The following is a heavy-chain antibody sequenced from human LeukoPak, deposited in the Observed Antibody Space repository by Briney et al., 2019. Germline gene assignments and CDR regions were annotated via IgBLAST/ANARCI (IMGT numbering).Heavy chain of an antibody. CDR3: ASSLTGYSSSWFLAY. CDR2: INHSGSP. CDR1: GESHSRFY. Sequence: SETLSLTCAVSGESHSRFYWSWIRQSPGRGLEWIGEINHSGSPNYNPSLKSRVTISLDTSKNQFSLRVPSVTAADTAFYFCASSLTGYSSSWFLAYWGPGTLVTVSS. D-gene: IGHD6-13*01. V-gene: IGHV4-34*01. J-gene: IGHJ4*02.